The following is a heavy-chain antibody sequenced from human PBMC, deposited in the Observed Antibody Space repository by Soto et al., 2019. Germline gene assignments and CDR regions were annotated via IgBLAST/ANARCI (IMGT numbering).Heavy chain of an antibody. J-gene: IGHJ4*02. V-gene: IGHV4-39*01. CDR2: IYYSGST. CDR3: SRQATQWEQPYYFDY. CDR1: GGSISSSSHY. Sequence: PSETLSLTCTVSGGSISSSSHYWGWIRQPPGKGLEWIGSIYYSGSTYYNPSLKSRVTISVDTSKNQFSLKLTSVTAADTAVYYCSRQATQWEQPYYFDYWGQGTLVTVSS. D-gene: IGHD1-26*01.